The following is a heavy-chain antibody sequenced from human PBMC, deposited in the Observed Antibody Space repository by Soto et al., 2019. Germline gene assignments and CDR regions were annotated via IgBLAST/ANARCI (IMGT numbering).Heavy chain of an antibody. CDR3: ARHARGGSSYGYFDY. CDR1: GGSFSGYY. Sequence: SETLSLTCAVYGGSFSGYYWSLIRQPPGKGLEWIGEINHSGSTNYNPSLKSRVTISVDTSKNQFSLKLSSVTAADTAVYYCARHARGGSSYGYFDYWGQGTMGTVSS. J-gene: IGHJ4*02. CDR2: INHSGST. V-gene: IGHV4-34*01. D-gene: IGHD5-18*01.